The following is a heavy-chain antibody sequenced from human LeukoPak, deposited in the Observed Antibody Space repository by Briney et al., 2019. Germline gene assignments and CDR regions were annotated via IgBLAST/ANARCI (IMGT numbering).Heavy chain of an antibody. CDR1: GFTFSSYA. CDR3: VRGHDSFDY. CDR2: SRDKGHRYST. Sequence: GGSLRLSCAASGFTFSSYAMSWVRQAPGKGLEWVGRSRDKGHRYSTEYAASVKGRFTISRDDSKNSLYLQMNSLKTEDTAVYYCVRGHDSFDYWGQGTLVTVSS. V-gene: IGHV3-72*01. J-gene: IGHJ4*02. D-gene: IGHD3-3*01.